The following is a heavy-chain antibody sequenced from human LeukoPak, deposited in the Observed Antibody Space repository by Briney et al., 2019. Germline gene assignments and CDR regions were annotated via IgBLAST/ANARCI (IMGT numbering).Heavy chain of an antibody. CDR1: GYTFTSYG. V-gene: IGHV1-18*01. J-gene: IGHJ5*02. D-gene: IGHD2-2*01. CDR2: ISAYNGNT. Sequence: GASVKVSCKASGYTFTSYGISWVRQAPGQGLEWMGWISAYNGNTNYAQKLQGRVTMTTDTSTGTAYMELRSLRSDNTAVYYCARVPDIVVVRLDPWGQGTLVTVSS. CDR3: ARVPDIVVVRLDP.